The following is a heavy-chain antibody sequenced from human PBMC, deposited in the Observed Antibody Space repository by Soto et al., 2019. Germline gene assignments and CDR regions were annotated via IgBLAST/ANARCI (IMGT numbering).Heavy chain of an antibody. CDR2: ISYDGSNK. J-gene: IGHJ5*02. V-gene: IGHV3-30-3*01. CDR3: ARGAAAGTPPESWFDP. D-gene: IGHD6-13*01. CDR1: GFTFSSYA. Sequence: GGSLRLSCAASGFTFSSYAMHWVRQAPGKGLEWVAVISYDGSNKYYADSVKGRFTISRDNSKNTLYLQMNSLRAEDTAVYYCARGAAAGTPPESWFDPWGQGTLVTVSS.